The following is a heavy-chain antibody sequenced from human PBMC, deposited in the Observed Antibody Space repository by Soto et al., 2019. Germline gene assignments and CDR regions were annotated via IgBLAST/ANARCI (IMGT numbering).Heavy chain of an antibody. CDR1: GGSISSYY. D-gene: IGHD6-19*01. CDR3: ARDHGLSGWVNWFDP. CDR2: IYYSGST. Sequence: SETLSLTCTVSGGSISSYYWSWIRQPPGKGLEWIGYIYYSGSTNYNPSLKSRVTISVDTSKNQFSLKLSSVTAADTAVYYCARDHGLSGWVNWFDPWGQGTLVTVSS. V-gene: IGHV4-59*01. J-gene: IGHJ5*02.